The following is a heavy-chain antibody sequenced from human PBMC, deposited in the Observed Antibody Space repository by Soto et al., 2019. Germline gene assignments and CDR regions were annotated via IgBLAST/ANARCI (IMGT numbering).Heavy chain of an antibody. V-gene: IGHV1-69*06. CDR3: ARFSRLILYHHGRFDP. Sequence: ASVKVSCKASGGTFSSSAISWVRQAPGQGLEWMGGIIPIFGTANYAQKFQGRVTITADKSTSTAYMELSSLRSEDTAVYYCARFSRLILYHHGRFDPWGQGTPVTVSS. CDR2: IIPIFGTA. J-gene: IGHJ5*01. D-gene: IGHD2-8*01. CDR1: GGTFSSSA.